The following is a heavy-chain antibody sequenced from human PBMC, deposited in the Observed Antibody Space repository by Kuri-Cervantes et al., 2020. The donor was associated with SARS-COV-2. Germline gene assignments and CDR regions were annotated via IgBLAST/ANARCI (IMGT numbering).Heavy chain of an antibody. J-gene: IGHJ4*02. CDR2: IYPGDSDT. D-gene: IGHD3-10*02. CDR1: GYSFTSYW. Sequence: KVFCKGSGYSFTSYWIGWVRQMPGKGLEWMGIIYPGDSDTRYSPSFQGQVTISADKSISTAYLQWSSLKASDTAMYYCARVFHDNFDYWGQGTLVTVSS. V-gene: IGHV5-51*01. CDR3: ARVFHDNFDY.